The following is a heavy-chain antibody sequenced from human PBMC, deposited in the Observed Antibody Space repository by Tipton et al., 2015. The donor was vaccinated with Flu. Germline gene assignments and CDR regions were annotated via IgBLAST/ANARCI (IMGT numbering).Heavy chain of an antibody. D-gene: IGHD5-24*01. CDR1: GGSISSYY. CDR2: ISYSGST. J-gene: IGHJ4*02. Sequence: TLSLTCTVSGGSISSYYWSWIRQPPGKGLEWIGSISYSGSTYYNPSPKSRVTISVDTSKNQFSLKLSSVTAADTAMYYCARVGDGYAYDYWGQGTLVTVSS. V-gene: IGHV4-59*12. CDR3: ARVGDGYAYDY.